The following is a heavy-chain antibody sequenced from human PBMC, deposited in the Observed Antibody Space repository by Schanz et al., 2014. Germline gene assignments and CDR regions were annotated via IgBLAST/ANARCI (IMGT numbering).Heavy chain of an antibody. V-gene: IGHV4-34*01. D-gene: IGHD1-26*01. Sequence: QVQLQQWGAGLLKASETLSLTCAVYGGSSSDCYWSWIRQPPGKGLEWIGEINHSGGTNYNPSLKSRVTMSVDTSKNQFSLILPSGTAADTAVYYCAILSSNSGSYVFDYWGQGTLVTVSS. CDR2: INHSGGT. J-gene: IGHJ4*02. CDR3: AILSSNSGSYVFDY. CDR1: GGSSSDCY.